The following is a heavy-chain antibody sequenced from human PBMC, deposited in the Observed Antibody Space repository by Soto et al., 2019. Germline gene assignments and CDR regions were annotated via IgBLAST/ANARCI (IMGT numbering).Heavy chain of an antibody. CDR2: MYHSGNT. V-gene: IGHV4-30-2*01. D-gene: IGHD6-6*01. CDR3: AKLSQYSSSYYFNS. J-gene: IGHJ4*02. Sequence: SETLSLTCAVSGGSITSAGYSWGWIRQPPGQGLEWIGYMYHSGNTYYNPSLKGRVTISLDHSRNQFSLRLNSVTAEDTAVYYCAKLSQYSSSYYFNSWGQGTLVTVSS. CDR1: GGSITSAGYS.